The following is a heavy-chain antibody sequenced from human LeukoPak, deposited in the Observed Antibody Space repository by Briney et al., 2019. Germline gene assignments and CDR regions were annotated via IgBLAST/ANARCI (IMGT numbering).Heavy chain of an antibody. CDR3: ASLGGIVVVPAAIWDWFDP. J-gene: IGHJ5*02. CDR2: LSYDGCNK. Sequence: GGSLRLSCAASGFIFSSYAMHWVRQARGKGLEWVTVLSYDGCNKYYADSVKGRFTISRDNSKNTLYLQMNSLRAEDTAVYYCASLGGIVVVPAAIWDWFDPWGQGTLVTVSS. CDR1: GFIFSSYA. V-gene: IGHV3-30-3*01. D-gene: IGHD2-2*01.